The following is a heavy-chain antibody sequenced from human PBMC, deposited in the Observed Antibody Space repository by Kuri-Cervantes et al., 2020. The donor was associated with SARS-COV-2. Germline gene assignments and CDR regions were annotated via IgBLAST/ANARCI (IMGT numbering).Heavy chain of an antibody. CDR1: GFTFSSYG. D-gene: IGHD3-22*01. Sequence: LSLTCAASGFTFSSYGMHWVRQAPGKGLEWVAVISYDGSNKYYADSVKGRFTISRDNSKNTLYLQMNSLKASDTAMYYCARHAASYYYDSSGYYSGWDYYYMDVWGKGTTVTVSS. CDR3: ARHAASYYYDSSGYYSGWDYYYMDV. J-gene: IGHJ6*03. V-gene: IGHV3-30*03. CDR2: ISYDGSNK.